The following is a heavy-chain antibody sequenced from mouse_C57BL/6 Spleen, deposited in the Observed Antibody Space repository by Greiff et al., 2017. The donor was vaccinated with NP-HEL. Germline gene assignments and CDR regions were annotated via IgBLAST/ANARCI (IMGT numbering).Heavy chain of an antibody. D-gene: IGHD2-4*01. Sequence: QVQLQQSGPELVKPGASVKISCKASGYAFSSSWMNWVKQRPGKGLEWIGRIYPGDGDTNYNGKFKGKATLTADKSSSTAYMQRSSLTSEDSAVYFCARRGDYDWFAYWGQGTLVTVSA. CDR3: ARRGDYDWFAY. V-gene: IGHV1-82*01. CDR1: GYAFSSSW. CDR2: IYPGDGDT. J-gene: IGHJ3*01.